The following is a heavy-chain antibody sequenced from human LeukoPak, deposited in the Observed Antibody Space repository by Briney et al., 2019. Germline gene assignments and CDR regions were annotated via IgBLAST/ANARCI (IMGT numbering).Heavy chain of an antibody. V-gene: IGHV3-13*01. CDR3: ARGPIVGITETKGYFDY. CDR1: GFTFSSYD. D-gene: IGHD1-7*01. Sequence: GGSLRLSCAASGFTFSSYDMHWVRQATGRGLEWVSSIGTAADTYYPGSVTGRFTISRENAKNSLYLQMTSLRAGDTAVYYCARGPIVGITETKGYFDYWGQGILVTVSS. CDR2: IGTAADT. J-gene: IGHJ4*02.